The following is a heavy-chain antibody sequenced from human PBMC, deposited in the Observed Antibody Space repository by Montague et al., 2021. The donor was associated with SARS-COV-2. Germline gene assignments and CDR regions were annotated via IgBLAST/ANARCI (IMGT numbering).Heavy chain of an antibody. V-gene: IGHV3-9*01. Sequence: SLRLSCAASGFTFDDYAMHWVRQAPGKGLEWVSGISWNSGSIGYADSXXGRFTISRDNAKNSLYLQMNSLRAEDTALYYCAKLPSRDGYNLRDYWGQGTLVTVSS. CDR3: AKLPSRDGYNLRDY. CDR2: ISWNSGSI. CDR1: GFTFDDYA. D-gene: IGHD5-24*01. J-gene: IGHJ4*02.